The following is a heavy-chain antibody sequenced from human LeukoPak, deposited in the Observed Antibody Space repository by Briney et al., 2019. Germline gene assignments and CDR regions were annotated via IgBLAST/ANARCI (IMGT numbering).Heavy chain of an antibody. Sequence: RGSLRLSCAASRFTFSSYWMSWVRQAPGKGLEWVAKIKQDGSEKYYVDSVKGRFTISRDNAKNSLYLQMNSLRAEDTAVYYCAKTYYYDSSGYYPTLDYWGQGTLVTVSS. J-gene: IGHJ4*02. D-gene: IGHD3-22*01. CDR2: IKQDGSEK. CDR3: AKTYYYDSSGYYPTLDY. V-gene: IGHV3-7*01. CDR1: RFTFSSYW.